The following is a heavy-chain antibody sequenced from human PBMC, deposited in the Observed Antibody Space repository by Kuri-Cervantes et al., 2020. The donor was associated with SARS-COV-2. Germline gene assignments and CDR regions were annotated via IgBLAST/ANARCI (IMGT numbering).Heavy chain of an antibody. CDR1: GGSISSNNYY. V-gene: IGHV4-39*01. D-gene: IGHD2-15*01. Sequence: GSLRLSCTVSGGSISSNNYYWGWIRQPPGQGLEWIASVYYNGRSYYNPSLESRVDISVDTSKNEFSLKLSSVTAADTAVYYCARQPVVVVSATPFGYFDIWGQGTQVTVSS. CDR3: ARQPVVVVSATPFGYFDI. J-gene: IGHJ4*02. CDR2: VYYNGRS.